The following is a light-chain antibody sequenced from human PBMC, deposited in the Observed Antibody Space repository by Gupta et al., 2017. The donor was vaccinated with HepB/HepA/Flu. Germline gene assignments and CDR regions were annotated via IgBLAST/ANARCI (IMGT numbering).Light chain of an antibody. V-gene: IGLV1-44*01. CDR1: SSNIGSNT. Sequence: QSVLSQPPSASGPPAQGFSFSCSGSSSNIGSNTVNWYQQLPGTAPKLLIYSNNQRPSGVPDRFSGSKSGTSASLAISGLQSEDEADYYCAAWDDSLNVVVFGGGTKLTVL. CDR2: SNN. CDR3: AAWDDSLNVVV. J-gene: IGLJ2*01.